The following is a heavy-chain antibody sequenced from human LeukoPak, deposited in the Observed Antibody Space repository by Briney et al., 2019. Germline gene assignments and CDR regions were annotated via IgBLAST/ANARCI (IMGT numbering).Heavy chain of an antibody. CDR2: IIPILGIA. CDR3: ATAITMVRGVIIGLNYFDY. J-gene: IGHJ4*02. V-gene: IGHV1-69*04. CDR1: GGTFSSYA. D-gene: IGHD3-10*01. Sequence: ASVKVSCKASGGTFSSYAISWVRQAPGQGLEWMGRIIPILGIANYAQKFQGRVTMTEDTSTDTAYMELSSLRSEDTAVYYCATAITMVRGVIIGLNYFDYWGQGTLVTVSS.